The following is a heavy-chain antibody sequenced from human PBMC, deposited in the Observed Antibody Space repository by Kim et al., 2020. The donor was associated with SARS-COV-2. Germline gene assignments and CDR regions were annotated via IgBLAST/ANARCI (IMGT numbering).Heavy chain of an antibody. CDR1: GGSISSSSYY. V-gene: IGHV4-39*01. CDR2: IYYSGST. Sequence: SETLSLTCTVSGGSISSSSYYWGWIRQPPGKGLEWIGSIYYSGSTYYNPSLKSRVTISVDTSKNQFSLKLSSVTAADTAVYYCATLDYGGNHPPYYFDYWGQGTLVTVSS. CDR3: ATLDYGGNHPPYYFDY. D-gene: IGHD4-17*01. J-gene: IGHJ4*02.